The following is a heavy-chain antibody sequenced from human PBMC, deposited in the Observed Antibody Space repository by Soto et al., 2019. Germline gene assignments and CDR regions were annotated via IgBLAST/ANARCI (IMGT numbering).Heavy chain of an antibody. CDR1: GYIFTAYY. CDR3: ARGTSRFSGVDY. Sequence: EVQLLQSGAEVKKPGATVKISCTISGYIFTAYYIHWVRQAPGKGLEWMAVIHPDDGEVFYAESLQDRVTRVTTSADKSTDTVYMELSSLRSEDTAMYYCARGTSRFSGVDYWGQGTLVTVSS. CDR2: IHPDDGEV. V-gene: IGHV1-69-2*01. D-gene: IGHD3-10*01. J-gene: IGHJ4*02.